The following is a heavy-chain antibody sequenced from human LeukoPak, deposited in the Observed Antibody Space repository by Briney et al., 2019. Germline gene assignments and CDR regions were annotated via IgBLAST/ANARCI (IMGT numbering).Heavy chain of an antibody. CDR3: AKAIFPGTAVAGTGYYFDY. V-gene: IGHV3-23*01. J-gene: IGHJ4*02. D-gene: IGHD6-19*01. Sequence: GGSLRLSCAASGFTFSSYAMSWVRQAPGKGLEWVSAISGSGGSTYYADSVKGRFTISRDNSKNTLYLQMNSPRAEDTAVYYCAKAIFPGTAVAGTGYYFDYWGQGTLVTVSS. CDR2: ISGSGGST. CDR1: GFTFSSYA.